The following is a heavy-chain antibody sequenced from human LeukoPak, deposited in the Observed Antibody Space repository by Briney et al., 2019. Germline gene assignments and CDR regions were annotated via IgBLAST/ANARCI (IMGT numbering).Heavy chain of an antibody. Sequence: GESLKISCKGSGYSFTSYWIGWVRQMPRKGLEWMGIIYPGDSDTRYSPSFQGQVTISADKSISTAYLQWSSLKASDTAMYYCARQSSGWQYYYYYYYMDVWGKGTTVTVSS. D-gene: IGHD6-19*01. CDR2: IYPGDSDT. CDR3: ARQSSGWQYYYYYYYMDV. J-gene: IGHJ6*03. CDR1: GYSFTSYW. V-gene: IGHV5-51*01.